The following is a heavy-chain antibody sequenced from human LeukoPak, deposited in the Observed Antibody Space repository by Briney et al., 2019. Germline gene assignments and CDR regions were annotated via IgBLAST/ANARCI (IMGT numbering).Heavy chain of an antibody. CDR2: ISSSSSYI. D-gene: IGHD1-14*01. J-gene: IGHJ6*03. Sequence: GGSLRLSCAASGFTFDDYGMSWVRQAPGKGLEWVSSISSSSSYIYYADSVKGRFTISRDNAKNSLYLQMNSLRAEDTAVYYCARNQDKGPPYYYYYMDVWGKGTTVTISS. CDR3: ARNQDKGPPYYYYYMDV. V-gene: IGHV3-21*01. CDR1: GFTFDDYG.